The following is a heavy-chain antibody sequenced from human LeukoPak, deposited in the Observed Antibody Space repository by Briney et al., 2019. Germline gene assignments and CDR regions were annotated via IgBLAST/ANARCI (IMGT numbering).Heavy chain of an antibody. D-gene: IGHD2/OR15-2a*01. CDR2: IHTSGST. V-gene: IGHV4-61*02. Sequence: SQTLSLTCTVSGGSISSGNYYWNWIRQPAGKGLEWIGRIHTSGSTDYNPSLKSRVTISLDTSENQFSLELKSVTAVDAAVYYCARTYCDSITCYRFDNWGQGILITVSS. J-gene: IGHJ4*02. CDR3: ARTYCDSITCYRFDN. CDR1: GGSISSGNYY.